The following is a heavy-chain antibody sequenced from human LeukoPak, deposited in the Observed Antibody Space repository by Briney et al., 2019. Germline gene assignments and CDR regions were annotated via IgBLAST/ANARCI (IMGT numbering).Heavy chain of an antibody. CDR1: GGSISNYY. D-gene: IGHD2-2*01. J-gene: IGHJ5*01. V-gene: IGHV4-59*01. CDR3: ARGGASSKWLDS. Sequence: PSETLSLTCTVSGGSISNYYWSWIRQPPGKGLEWVGWVYYSGTTNYNPSLESRVTISVDMSKNQFSPKLSSVTAADTAVYYCARGGASSKWLDSWGQGTLVTVSS. CDR2: VYYSGTT.